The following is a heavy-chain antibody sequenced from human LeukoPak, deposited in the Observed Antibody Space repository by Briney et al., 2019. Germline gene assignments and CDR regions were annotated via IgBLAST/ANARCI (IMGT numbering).Heavy chain of an antibody. J-gene: IGHJ4*02. Sequence: GTSVKVSCKASEFTFTNSAIQWVRQARGQRLEWIGWIVVGSGNTDYAQKLQERVTITRDMSTSTAYMELSSLRSEDTAVYYCAADDQQQIMWGQGTLVTVSS. CDR2: IVVGSGNT. D-gene: IGHD6-13*01. CDR1: EFTFTNSA. CDR3: AADDQQQIM. V-gene: IGHV1-58*02.